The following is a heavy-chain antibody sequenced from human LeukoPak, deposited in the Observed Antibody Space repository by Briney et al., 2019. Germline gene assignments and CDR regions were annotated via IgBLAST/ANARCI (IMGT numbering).Heavy chain of an antibody. V-gene: IGHV3-23*01. CDR2: ISGSGGST. CDR1: GFVFSSYF. CDR3: AKREGGSYSPLDY. J-gene: IGHJ4*02. D-gene: IGHD1-26*01. Sequence: TGGSLRLSCAASGFVFSSYFMTWVRQAPGKGLEWVSAISGSGGSTYYADSVKGRFTISRDNSKNTLYLQMNSLRAEDTAVYYCAKREGGSYSPLDYWGQGTLVTVSS.